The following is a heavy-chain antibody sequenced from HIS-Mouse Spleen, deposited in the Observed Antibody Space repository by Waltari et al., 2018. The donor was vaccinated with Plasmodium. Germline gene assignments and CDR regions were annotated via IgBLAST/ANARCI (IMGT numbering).Heavy chain of an antibody. Sequence: QVQLQESGPGLVKPSETLSLTCTVSGGSISSYYWSWIRQPPGKGLELIAYIYYSGSTTHNPALKSRVTISVDTSKNQFSLKLSSVTAADTAVFYCARGGYSSSSYYFDYWGQGTLVTVSS. CDR3: ARGGYSSSSYYFDY. D-gene: IGHD6-6*01. CDR1: GGSISSYY. J-gene: IGHJ4*02. CDR2: IYYSGST. V-gene: IGHV4-59*01.